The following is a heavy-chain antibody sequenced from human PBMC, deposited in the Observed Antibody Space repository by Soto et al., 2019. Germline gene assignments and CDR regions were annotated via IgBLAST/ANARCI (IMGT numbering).Heavy chain of an antibody. CDR2: IFTRDSET. Sequence: GESLKISCKGPGHLFNNHWIGWVRQTPGKGLEWMGLIFTRDSETKTSPSFQGHVSFSVDNSINTVYLQWTSLKTTDTGIYFCARAYFDSGHGYDLWGQGTLVTVSS. CDR1: GHLFNNHW. D-gene: IGHD3-10*01. J-gene: IGHJ5*02. CDR3: ARAYFDSGHGYDL. V-gene: IGHV5-51*01.